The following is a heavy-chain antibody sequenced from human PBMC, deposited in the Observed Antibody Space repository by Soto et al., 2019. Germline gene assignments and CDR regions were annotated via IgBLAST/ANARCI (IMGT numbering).Heavy chain of an antibody. D-gene: IGHD3-3*01. Sequence: GGSLRLSCSASGFTFSSYAMHWVRQAPGKGLEYVSAISSNGGSTYYADSVKGRFTTSRDNSKNTLYLQMSSLRAEDTAVYYCVRSPRDDFPVYWGQGTLVTVSS. V-gene: IGHV3-64D*06. J-gene: IGHJ4*02. CDR3: VRSPRDDFPVY. CDR2: ISSNGGST. CDR1: GFTFSSYA.